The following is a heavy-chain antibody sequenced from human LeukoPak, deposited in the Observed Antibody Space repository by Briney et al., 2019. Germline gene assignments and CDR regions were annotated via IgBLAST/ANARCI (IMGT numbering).Heavy chain of an antibody. V-gene: IGHV3-30*18. Sequence: GGSLRLSCATSGFTFSNYGMHWVRQAPGKGLEWVALISYDGSNKYYADSVKGRFTISRDNSKNTLYLQMISLRAEDTAVYYCANYGSVSYFAYWGQGTLVTVSS. CDR1: GFTFSNYG. J-gene: IGHJ4*02. CDR2: ISYDGSNK. CDR3: ANYGSVSYFAY. D-gene: IGHD3-10*01.